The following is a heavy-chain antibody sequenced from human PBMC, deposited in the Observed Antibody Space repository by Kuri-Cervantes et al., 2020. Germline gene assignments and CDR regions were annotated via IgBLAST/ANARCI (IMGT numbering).Heavy chain of an antibody. D-gene: IGHD3-16*02. V-gene: IGHV3-9*01. CDR1: GFTFDDYA. Sequence: GGSLRLSCAASGFTFDDYAMHWVRQAPGKSLEWVSGISWNSGSIGCADSVKGRFTISRDNAKNSLYLQMNSLRAEDTALYYCAKDLDSDYVWGTYRYSGMASWGQGILVTVSS. J-gene: IGHJ5*02. CDR3: AKDLDSDYVWGTYRYSGMAS. CDR2: ISWNSGSI.